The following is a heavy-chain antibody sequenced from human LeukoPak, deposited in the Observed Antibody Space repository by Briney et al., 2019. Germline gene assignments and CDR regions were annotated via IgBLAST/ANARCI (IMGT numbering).Heavy chain of an antibody. CDR3: AREPSITMIVETYFDY. V-gene: IGHV1-69*06. J-gene: IGHJ4*02. Sequence: ASVKVSCKASGGTFSSYAVSLVRPANGQWLESMGRFIPIFGTANYAQKFQGRVTITADKSTSTAYMELSSLRSEDTAVYYCAREPSITMIVETYFDYWGQGTLVTVSS. CDR2: FIPIFGTA. D-gene: IGHD3-22*01. CDR1: GGTFSSYA.